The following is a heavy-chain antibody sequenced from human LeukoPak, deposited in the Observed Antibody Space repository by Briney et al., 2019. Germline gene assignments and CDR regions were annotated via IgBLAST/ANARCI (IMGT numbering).Heavy chain of an antibody. J-gene: IGHJ4*02. V-gene: IGHV3-7*01. CDR3: ARGHLGLNY. CDR2: IKQNGRDT. Sequence: GGSLRLSCAVSGFNFDMYAMSWVRQAPGKGPEWVASIKQNGRDTYYMDSVKGRFTISRDNAENSLHLQMSSLRADDTAVYYCARGHLGLNYWGQGTLVTVSS. CDR1: GFNFDMYA. D-gene: IGHD3-16*01.